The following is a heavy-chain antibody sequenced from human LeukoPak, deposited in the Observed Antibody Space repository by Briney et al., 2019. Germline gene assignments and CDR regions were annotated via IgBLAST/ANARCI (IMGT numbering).Heavy chain of an antibody. CDR1: GFTFSNAW. CDR3: TTVPAAAGTVDYFDY. CDR2: IKSKTDGGTT. Sequence: PGGSLRLSCAAPGFTFSNAWMSWVRQAPGKGLEWVGRIKSKTDGGTTDYAAPVKGRFTISRDDSKNTLYLQMNSLKTEDTAVYYCTTVPAAAGTVDYFDYWGQGTLVTVSS. V-gene: IGHV3-15*01. J-gene: IGHJ4*02. D-gene: IGHD6-13*01.